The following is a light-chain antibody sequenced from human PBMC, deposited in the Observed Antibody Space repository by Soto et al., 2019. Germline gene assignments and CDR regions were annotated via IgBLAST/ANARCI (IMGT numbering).Light chain of an antibody. Sequence: DIQMTQSPSSVSASVGDRVTITCRASQGISNWLAWYQQKPGKAPSLLIHAASSLQSGVPSRFRGSGYGTDFTLTISSLQHEDFATYFCQQANSLPVTFGPGTKVDIK. CDR1: QGISNW. CDR2: AAS. CDR3: QQANSLPVT. J-gene: IGKJ3*01. V-gene: IGKV1-12*01.